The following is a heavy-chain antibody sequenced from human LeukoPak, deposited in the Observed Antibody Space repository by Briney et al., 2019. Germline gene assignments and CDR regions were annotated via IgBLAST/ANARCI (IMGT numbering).Heavy chain of an antibody. CDR1: GLTFRSYA. D-gene: IGHD3-10*01. CDR2: ISGGGDNT. V-gene: IGHV3-23*01. Sequence: PGESLRLSCAASGLTFRSYAMSWVRQAPGKGLEWVSGISGGGDNTHYADSVKGRFTISRDNSRNTLYLQMNSLRVEDTAVYYSAKDRGFLLDTGQLEYWGQGTLVTVSS. CDR3: AKDRGFLLDTGQLEY. J-gene: IGHJ4*02.